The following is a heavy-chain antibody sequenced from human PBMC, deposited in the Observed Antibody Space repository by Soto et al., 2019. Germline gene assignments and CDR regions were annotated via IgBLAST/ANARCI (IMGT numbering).Heavy chain of an antibody. CDR2: MNPNSGNT. D-gene: IGHD6-6*01. CDR1: GYTFTSYD. J-gene: IGHJ5*02. CDR3: ARASIAARPGRRINWFDP. V-gene: IGHV1-8*01. Sequence: ASVKVSCKASGYTFTSYDINWVRQATGQGLEWMGWMNPNSGNTGYAQKFQGRVTMTRNTSISTAYMELSSLRSEDTAVYYCARASIAARPGRRINWFDPWGQGTLVTVSS.